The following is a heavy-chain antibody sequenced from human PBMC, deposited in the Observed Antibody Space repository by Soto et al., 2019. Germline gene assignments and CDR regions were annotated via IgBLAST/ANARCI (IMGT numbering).Heavy chain of an antibody. D-gene: IGHD6-13*01. Sequence: SETLSLTCAVYGGSFSGYYWSWIRQPPGKGLEWIGEINHSGSTNYNPSLKSRVTISVDSSKNQFSLKLDSVTPADTAVYYCARVRGTAGKRYFDYWGPGTMVTVSS. CDR2: INHSGST. J-gene: IGHJ4*02. CDR1: GGSFSGYY. CDR3: ARVRGTAGKRYFDY. V-gene: IGHV4-34*01.